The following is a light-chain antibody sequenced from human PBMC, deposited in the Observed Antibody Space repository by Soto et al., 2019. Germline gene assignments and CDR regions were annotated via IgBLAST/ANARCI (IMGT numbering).Light chain of an antibody. CDR1: QSVSSN. CDR2: GAS. Sequence: ERGMTQSPGTVAVSRGERATLSCRASQSVSSNLAWYQQKPGQAPRLLIYGASTRATGIPARFSGSGSGTEFTLTISSLQSEDFAVYYCQQYNNWWTFGQGTKVDIK. J-gene: IGKJ1*01. CDR3: QQYNNWWT. V-gene: IGKV3-15*01.